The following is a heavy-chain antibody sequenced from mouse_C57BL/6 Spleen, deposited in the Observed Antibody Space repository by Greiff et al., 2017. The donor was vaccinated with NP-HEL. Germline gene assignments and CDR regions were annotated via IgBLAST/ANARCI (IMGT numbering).Heavy chain of an antibody. V-gene: IGHV14-1*01. Sequence: EVQLQQSGAELVRPGASVKLSCTASGFNIKDYYMHWVKQRPEQGLEWIGRIDPEDGDTEYAPKFQGKATMTADTSSNTAYLQLSSLTSEDTAVYYCTTAGSSYSCPWFAYWGQGTLVTVSA. CDR3: TTAGSSYSCPWFAY. J-gene: IGHJ3*01. CDR2: IDPEDGDT. CDR1: GFNIKDYY. D-gene: IGHD1-1*01.